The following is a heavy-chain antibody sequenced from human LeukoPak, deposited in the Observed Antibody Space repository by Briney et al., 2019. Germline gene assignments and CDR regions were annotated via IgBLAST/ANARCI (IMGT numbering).Heavy chain of an antibody. CDR3: AKDGSLGATYYYYYMDV. V-gene: IGHV3-30*02. Sequence: GGSLRLSCAASGFTFSSYGMHWVRQAPGKGLEWVAFIRYDGSNKYYADSVKGRFTISRGNSKNTLYLQMNSLRAEDTAVYYCAKDGSLGATYYYYYMDVWGKGTTVTISS. CDR1: GFTFSSYG. D-gene: IGHD1-26*01. J-gene: IGHJ6*03. CDR2: IRYDGSNK.